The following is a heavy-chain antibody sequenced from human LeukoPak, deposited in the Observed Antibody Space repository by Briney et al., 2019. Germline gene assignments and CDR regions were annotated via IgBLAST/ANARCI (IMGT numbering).Heavy chain of an antibody. V-gene: IGHV1-24*01. CDR1: GYTLTELS. J-gene: IGHJ6*02. Sequence: ASVTVSCKVSGYTLTELSMHWVRQAPGKGLEWMGGFDPEDGETIYAQKFQGRVTMTEDTSTDTAYMELSSLRSEDTAVYYCATNRGSLQQLALYGMDVWGQGTTVTVSS. CDR3: ATNRGSLQQLALYGMDV. CDR2: FDPEDGET. D-gene: IGHD6-13*01.